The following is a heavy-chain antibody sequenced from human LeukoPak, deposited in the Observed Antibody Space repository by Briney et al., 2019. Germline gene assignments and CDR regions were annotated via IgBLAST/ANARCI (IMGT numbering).Heavy chain of an antibody. V-gene: IGHV4-34*01. Sequence: PSETLSLTCTVSGGSISSYYWSWIRQPPGKGLEWIGEINHSGSTNYNPSLKSRVTISVDTSKNQFSLKLSSVTAADTAVYYCAGYCSSTSCAKLGDYWGQGTLVTVSS. CDR2: INHSGST. CDR3: AGYCSSTSCAKLGDY. J-gene: IGHJ4*02. D-gene: IGHD2-2*01. CDR1: GGSISSYY.